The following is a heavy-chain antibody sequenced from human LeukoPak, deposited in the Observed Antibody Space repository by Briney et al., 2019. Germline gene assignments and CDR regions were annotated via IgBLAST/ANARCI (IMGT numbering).Heavy chain of an antibody. CDR2: IIPIFATA. V-gene: IGHV1-69*05. D-gene: IGHD3-22*01. Sequence: ASVKVSCKASGGTFSSYGISWVRQAPGQGPEWMGTIIPIFATANYAQKFQGRVTITTDESTSTAYMELSSLRSEDTAVYYCAKTITYYYDNSAYPSFDYWGQGTLVTVSS. CDR3: AKTITYYYDNSAYPSFDY. J-gene: IGHJ4*02. CDR1: GGTFSSYG.